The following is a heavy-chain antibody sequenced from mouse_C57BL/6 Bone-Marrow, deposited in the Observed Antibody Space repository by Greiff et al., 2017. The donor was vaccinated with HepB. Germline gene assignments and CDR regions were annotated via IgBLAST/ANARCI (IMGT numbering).Heavy chain of an antibody. D-gene: IGHD1-1*01. CDR3: TGDRATAVVGGFAY. V-gene: IGHV5-9-1*02. CDR2: ISSGGDYI. CDR1: GFTFSSYA. J-gene: IGHJ3*01. Sequence: EVMLVESGEGLVKPGGSLKLSCAASGFTFSSYAMSWVRQTPEKRLEWVAYISSGGDYIYYADTVKGRFTISRDNARNTLYLQMSSLKSEDTAMYYCTGDRATAVVGGFAYWGQGTLVTVSA.